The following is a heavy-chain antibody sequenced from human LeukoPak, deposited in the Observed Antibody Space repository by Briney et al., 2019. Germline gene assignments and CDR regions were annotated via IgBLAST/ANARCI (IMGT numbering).Heavy chain of an antibody. CDR3: ATNSGPFLDTYYYYYMDV. CDR1: GFTFSSYD. Sequence: GGSLRLSCAASGFTFSSYDMNWVRQAPGKGLEWVSYISSSTSTIYYADSVKGRFTISRDNAKNSLYLRMNSLRAEDTAVYYCATNSGPFLDTYYYYYMDVWGKGTTVTVSS. J-gene: IGHJ6*03. CDR2: ISSSTSTI. V-gene: IGHV3-48*01. D-gene: IGHD3-10*01.